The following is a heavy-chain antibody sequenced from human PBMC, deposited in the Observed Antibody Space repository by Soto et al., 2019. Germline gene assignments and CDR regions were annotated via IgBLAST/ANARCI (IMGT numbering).Heavy chain of an antibody. J-gene: IGHJ2*01. CDR3: ARQPLPYYYDSSGSRYWYFDL. Sequence: GSLRLSCAASGFTFSSYSMNWVRQAPGKGLEWIGSIYYSGSTYYNPSLKSRVTISVDTSKNQFSLKLSSVTAADTAVYYCARQPLPYYYDSSGSRYWYFDLWGRGTLVTVSS. D-gene: IGHD3-22*01. CDR2: IYYSGST. V-gene: IGHV4-39*01. CDR1: GFTFSSYSMN.